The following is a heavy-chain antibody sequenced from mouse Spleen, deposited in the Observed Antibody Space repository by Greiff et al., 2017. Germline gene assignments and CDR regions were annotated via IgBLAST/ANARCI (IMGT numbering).Heavy chain of an antibody. CDR1: GYTFTNYW. Sequence: QVQLQQPGTELVKPGASVKLSCKASGYTFTNYWMHWVKQRPGQGLEWIGMIHPNSGSTNYNEKFKSKATLTVDKSSSTAYMQLSSLTSEDSAVYYCARDYDYEVYAMDYWGQGTSVTVSS. D-gene: IGHD2-4*01. CDR3: ARDYDYEVYAMDY. CDR2: IHPNSGST. V-gene: IGHV1-64*01. J-gene: IGHJ4*01.